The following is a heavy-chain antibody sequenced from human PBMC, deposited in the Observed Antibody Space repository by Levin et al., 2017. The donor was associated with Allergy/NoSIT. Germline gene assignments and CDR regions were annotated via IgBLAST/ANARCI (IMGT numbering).Heavy chain of an antibody. J-gene: IGHJ4*02. Sequence: SVKVSCKASGFTFTSSAVQWVRQARGQRLEWIGWIVVGSGNTNYAQKFQERVTITRDMSTSTAYMELSSLRSEDTAVYYCAAGGWELLEYYFDYWGQGTLVTVSS. CDR3: AAGGWELLEYYFDY. V-gene: IGHV1-58*01. D-gene: IGHD1-26*01. CDR2: IVVGSGNT. CDR1: GFTFTSSA.